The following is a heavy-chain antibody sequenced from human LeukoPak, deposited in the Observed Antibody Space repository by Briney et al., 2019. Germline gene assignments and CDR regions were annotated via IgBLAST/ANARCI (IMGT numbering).Heavy chain of an antibody. D-gene: IGHD2-2*01. V-gene: IGHV3-30*04. CDR1: GFTLSSYA. J-gene: IGHJ4*02. Sequence: PGGSLRLSCVVSGFTLSSYAMHWVRQAPGKGLEWVTVISSDGTNQHYADSVKGRFTISRDNSKNTLYLQMNSLRVDDTAVYYCARPYYCSTTSCSYGLAYWGQGTLVTVSS. CDR2: ISSDGTNQ. CDR3: ARPYYCSTTSCSYGLAY.